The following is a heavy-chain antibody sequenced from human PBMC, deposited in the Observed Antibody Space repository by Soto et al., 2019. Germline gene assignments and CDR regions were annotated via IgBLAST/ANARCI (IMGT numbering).Heavy chain of an antibody. J-gene: IGHJ4*02. CDR3: ALRRLRDSMDFDY. Sequence: QVQLVQSGAEVKRPGASVKVSCKASGYTFTSYGISWVRQAPGQGLEWMGWISAYNGNTNYAQKLQGRVTMTTDTSTSTAYRELRSLRSDDTAVYYCALRRLRDSMDFDYWGQGTLVTVSS. D-gene: IGHD3-22*01. CDR1: GYTFTSYG. CDR2: ISAYNGNT. V-gene: IGHV1-18*01.